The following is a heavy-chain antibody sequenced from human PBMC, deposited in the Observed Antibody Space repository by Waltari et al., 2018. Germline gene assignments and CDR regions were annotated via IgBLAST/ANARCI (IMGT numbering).Heavy chain of an antibody. Sequence: EVQLLESGGGLVQPGGSLRLSCAASGFTFSSYAMSWVRQAPGKGLVWVSAISGSGGSTYYADSVKGRFTISRDNSKNTLYLQMNSLRAEDTAVYYCARANVVVTAMGAFDIWGQGTMVTVSS. V-gene: IGHV3-23*01. CDR2: ISGSGGST. CDR1: GFTFSSYA. CDR3: ARANVVVTAMGAFDI. J-gene: IGHJ3*02. D-gene: IGHD2-21*02.